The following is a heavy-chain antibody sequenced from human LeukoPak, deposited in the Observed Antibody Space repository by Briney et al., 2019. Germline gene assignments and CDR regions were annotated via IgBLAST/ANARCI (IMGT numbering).Heavy chain of an antibody. CDR1: GFTFSSYG. CDR3: ARAGVAAAGTRTPYYFDY. J-gene: IGHJ4*02. V-gene: IGHV3-30*02. Sequence: GGSLRLSCAASGFTFSSYGMHWVRQAPGKGLEWVAFIRYDGSNKYYADSVKGRFTISRDNSKNTLYLQMNSLRAEDTAVYYCARAGVAAAGTRTPYYFDYWGQGTLVTVSS. CDR2: IRYDGSNK. D-gene: IGHD6-13*01.